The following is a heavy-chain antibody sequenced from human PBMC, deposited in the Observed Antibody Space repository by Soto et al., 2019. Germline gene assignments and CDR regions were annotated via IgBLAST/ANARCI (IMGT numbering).Heavy chain of an antibody. CDR1: GGSISSYY. D-gene: IGHD4-17*01. CDR2: IYYSGST. CDR3: ARAFWDYGDYEVSYYFDY. J-gene: IGHJ4*02. Sequence: QVQLQESGPGLVKPSETLSLTCTVSGGSISSYYWSWIRQPPGKGLEWIGYIYYSGSTNYNPSLKSRVTISVDTSKNQFSLKLSSVTAADTAVYYCARAFWDYGDYEVSYYFDYWGQGTLVTVSS. V-gene: IGHV4-59*01.